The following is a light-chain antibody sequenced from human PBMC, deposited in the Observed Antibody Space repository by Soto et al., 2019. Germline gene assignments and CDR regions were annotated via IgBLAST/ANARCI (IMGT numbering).Light chain of an antibody. CDR2: EGN. V-gene: IGLV2-14*03. CDR1: SGDVDASHY. Sequence: QSVLTQPASVSGSPGQSITISCTGTSGDVDASHYVAWYQQHPNKAPKVLIYEGNNRPSGVSERFSGSKSGNTASLTISGLQAEDEADYYCSSHTPNISLFGGGTKLTVL. CDR3: SSHTPNISL. J-gene: IGLJ2*01.